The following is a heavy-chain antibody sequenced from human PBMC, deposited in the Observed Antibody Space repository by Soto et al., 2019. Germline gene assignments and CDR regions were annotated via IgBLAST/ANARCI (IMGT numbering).Heavy chain of an antibody. CDR3: ARVQYCGGGTCYLDY. V-gene: IGHV1-18*01. J-gene: IGHJ4*02. CDR1: GYTFTSYG. D-gene: IGHD2-15*01. CDR2: ISVYNGNT. Sequence: GASVKVSCKASGYTFTSYGISWVRQAPGQGLEWMGWISVYNGNTNYAQKLQGRVTMTTDTSTSTGYIELRSLRSDDTAVYYCARVQYCGGGTCYLDYWGQGTLVTVS.